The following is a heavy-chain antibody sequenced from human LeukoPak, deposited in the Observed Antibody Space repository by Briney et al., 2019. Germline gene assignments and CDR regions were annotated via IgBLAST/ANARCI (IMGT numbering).Heavy chain of an antibody. V-gene: IGHV3-11*01. J-gene: IGHJ4*02. D-gene: IGHD5-18*01. Sequence: GGSLRLSCAASGFTLSDYYMSWIRQAPGKGLEWVSYISSSGSTIYYADSVKGRFTISRDNAKNSLYLQMNSLRAEDTAVYYCARDVSWIQLQRDWGQGTLVTVSS. CDR3: ARDVSWIQLQRD. CDR1: GFTLSDYY. CDR2: ISSSGSTI.